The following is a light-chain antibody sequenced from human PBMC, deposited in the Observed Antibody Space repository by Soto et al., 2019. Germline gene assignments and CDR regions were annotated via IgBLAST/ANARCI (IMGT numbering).Light chain of an antibody. J-gene: IGKJ2*01. CDR1: QSVSSRY. Sequence: EIALTQSPGTLSLSPGEGATLSCRASQSVSSRYLAWYQQKPGQAPRLLIYATSSRAAGIPDRFSGSGSGKDFTVTFNRLEPEDSGLYYCQQYDTSPYTFGQGTKVEIK. CDR2: ATS. CDR3: QQYDTSPYT. V-gene: IGKV3-20*01.